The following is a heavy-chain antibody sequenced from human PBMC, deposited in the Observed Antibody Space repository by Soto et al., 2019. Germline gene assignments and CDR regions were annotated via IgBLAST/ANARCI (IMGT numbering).Heavy chain of an antibody. D-gene: IGHD3-16*01. CDR2: INHSGST. Sequence: SETLSLTCAVYGGSFSGYYWSWIRQPPGKGLEWIGEINHSGSTNYNPSLKSRVTISVDTSKNQFSLKLSSVTAADTAVYYCASGMITFGGVTSFDYWGQGTLVTVSS. CDR3: ASGMITFGGVTSFDY. J-gene: IGHJ4*02. V-gene: IGHV4-34*01. CDR1: GGSFSGYY.